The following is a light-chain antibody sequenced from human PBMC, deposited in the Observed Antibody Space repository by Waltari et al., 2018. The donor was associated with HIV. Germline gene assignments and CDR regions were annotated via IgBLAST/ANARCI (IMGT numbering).Light chain of an antibody. V-gene: IGLV3-21*02. Sequence: SYTLTQPPSVSVAPGQTARITCEGTTIGSRTVHWYQQKPGQAPTVVVYDDDDRPSGIPERFSGSNSENTATLTISRVEAGDEADYYCQVRDSSTDHVIFGGGTKLTVL. CDR1: TIGSRT. CDR3: QVRDSSTDHVI. J-gene: IGLJ2*01. CDR2: DDD.